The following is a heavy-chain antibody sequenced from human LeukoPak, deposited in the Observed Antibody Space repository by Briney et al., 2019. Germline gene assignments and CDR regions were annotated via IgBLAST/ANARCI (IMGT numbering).Heavy chain of an antibody. CDR3: AKELYCSSTSCYAGHFDY. V-gene: IGHV3-23*01. CDR2: ISGSGGST. D-gene: IGHD2-2*01. Sequence: RGSLRLSCAASGFTFSSYAMSWVRQAPGKGLEWVSAISGSGGSTYCADSVKGRFTISRDNSKNTLYLQMNSLRAEDTAVYYCAKELYCSSTSCYAGHFDYWGQGTLVTVSS. J-gene: IGHJ4*02. CDR1: GFTFSSYA.